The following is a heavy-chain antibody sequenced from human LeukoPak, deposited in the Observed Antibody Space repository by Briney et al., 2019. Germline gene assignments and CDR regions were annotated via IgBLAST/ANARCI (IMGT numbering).Heavy chain of an antibody. J-gene: IGHJ6*03. CDR2: IYYSGST. V-gene: IGHV4-39*07. CDR1: GGSISSSSYY. CDR3: ARDPRSGSYWNSDYMDV. Sequence: PSETLSLTCTVSGGSISSSSYYWGWIRQPPGKGLEWIGSIYYSGSTYYNPSLKSRVTISVDTSKNQFSLKLTSVTAADTAVYYCARDPRSGSYWNSDYMDVWGKGTTVTVSS. D-gene: IGHD1-26*01.